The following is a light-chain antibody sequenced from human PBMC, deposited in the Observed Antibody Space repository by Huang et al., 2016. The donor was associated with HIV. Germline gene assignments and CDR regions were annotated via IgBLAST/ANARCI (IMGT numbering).Light chain of an antibody. J-gene: IGKJ4*01. Sequence: EIVLTQSPATLSLSPGARATLPCRASQTISSALAWYQQKPGQAPRLLIYAASNRATGIPARFSGRGSGTDFTLTISSLEPEDFAVYYCQQRGDWPLTFGGGTKVEIK. CDR2: AAS. CDR3: QQRGDWPLT. V-gene: IGKV3-11*01. CDR1: QTISSA.